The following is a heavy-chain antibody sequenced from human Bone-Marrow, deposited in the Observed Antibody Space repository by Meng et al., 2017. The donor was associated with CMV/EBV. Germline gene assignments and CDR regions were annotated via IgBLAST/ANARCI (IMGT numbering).Heavy chain of an antibody. CDR3: ARGAAAGPYMWWFDP. Sequence: ASVKVSCKASGYTFTGYYMHWVRQAPGQGLEWMGWINPNSGGTNYAQKLQGRVTMTRDTSISTAYMELSRLRSDDTAVYYCARGAAAGPYMWWFDPWGQGTLVTVSS. CDR2: INPNSGGT. D-gene: IGHD6-13*01. J-gene: IGHJ5*02. V-gene: IGHV1-2*02. CDR1: GYTFTGYY.